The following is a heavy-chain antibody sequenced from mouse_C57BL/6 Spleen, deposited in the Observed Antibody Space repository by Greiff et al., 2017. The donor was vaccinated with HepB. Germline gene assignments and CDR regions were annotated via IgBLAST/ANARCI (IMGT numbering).Heavy chain of an antibody. CDR1: GFSLTNYG. V-gene: IGHV2-2*01. D-gene: IGHD2-4*01. J-gene: IGHJ4*01. Sequence: QVQLKESGPGLVQPSQSLSITCTVSGFSLTNYGVHWVRQSPGKGLEWLGVIWSGGSTDYNAAVISRLSISKDNSKSQVFFKMNSLQADDTAIYYCARLYYDYDEGYYAMDDWGQGTSVTVSS. CDR2: IWSGGST. CDR3: ARLYYDYDEGYYAMDD.